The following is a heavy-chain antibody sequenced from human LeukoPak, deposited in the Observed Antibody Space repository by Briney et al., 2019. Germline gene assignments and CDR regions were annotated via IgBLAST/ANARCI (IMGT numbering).Heavy chain of an antibody. CDR2: INSDGRRT. CDR3: ARDLDYGGNSNFDD. J-gene: IGHJ4*02. CDR1: GFTFNTYW. V-gene: IGHV3-74*01. Sequence: GGSLRLSCAASGFTFNTYWMHWVRQAPGKGLVWVSRINSDGRRTTYADSLKGRFTISRDSAKNTLYLQMNSLRAEDTAVYYCARDLDYGGNSNFDDWGQGTLVTVSS. D-gene: IGHD4-23*01.